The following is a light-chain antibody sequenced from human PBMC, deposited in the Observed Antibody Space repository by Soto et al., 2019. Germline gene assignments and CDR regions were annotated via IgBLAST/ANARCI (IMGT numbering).Light chain of an antibody. Sequence: EIVLTQSPGTLSLSPGERATLSCRASQRVSSSYLAWYQQKPGQAPRLLIYGASSRATGIPDRFSGSGSGTDFTLTISTLEPEDFAMYYCHQYGISPPVTFGQGTRLEIK. V-gene: IGKV3-20*01. J-gene: IGKJ5*01. CDR1: QRVSSSY. CDR3: HQYGISPPVT. CDR2: GAS.